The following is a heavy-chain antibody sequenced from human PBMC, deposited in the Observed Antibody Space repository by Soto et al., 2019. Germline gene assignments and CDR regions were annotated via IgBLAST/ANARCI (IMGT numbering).Heavy chain of an antibody. V-gene: IGHV4-39*01. CDR3: ASPNDYGDYIGWFDP. J-gene: IGHJ5*02. Sequence: SETLSLTCTVSGGSISSSSYYWGWIRQPPGKGLEWIGSIYYSGSTYYNPSLKRRVTISVDTSKNQFSLKLSSVTAADTAVYYCASPNDYGDYIGWFDPWGQGTLVTVSS. CDR2: IYYSGST. CDR1: GGSISSSSYY. D-gene: IGHD4-17*01.